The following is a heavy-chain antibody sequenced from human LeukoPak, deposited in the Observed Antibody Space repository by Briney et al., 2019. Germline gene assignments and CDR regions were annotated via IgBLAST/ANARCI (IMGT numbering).Heavy chain of an antibody. J-gene: IGHJ4*02. D-gene: IGHD6-13*01. CDR2: INQDGTEK. V-gene: IGHV3-7*01. CDR1: GFTFSRYW. CDR3: ATTNNIATAGYY. Sequence: GGSLRLSCAASGFTFSRYWMSWVRQAPGKVLEWVANINQDGTEKYYVDSVRGRFTISRDNAKNSLYLQMNSLRAEDTAVYYCATTNNIATAGYYWGQGTLVTVSS.